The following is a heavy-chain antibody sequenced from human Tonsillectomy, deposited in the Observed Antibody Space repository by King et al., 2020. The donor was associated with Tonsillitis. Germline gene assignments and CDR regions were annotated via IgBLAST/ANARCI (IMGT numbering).Heavy chain of an antibody. CDR3: SRGRYCDSSGYYKS. CDR2: ISVSGSTI. J-gene: IGHJ5*02. V-gene: IGHV3-48*03. D-gene: IGHD3-22*01. Sequence: VQLVESGGGLVQPGGSLRLSCAASGFTFSSYEMNWVRQAPGKGLEWISSISVSGSTIYYADSVKGRFTISRDNAKNSLYLQMNSLRAEDKAVYYCSRGRYCDSSGYYKSWGKGTLVTVSS. CDR1: GFTFSSYE.